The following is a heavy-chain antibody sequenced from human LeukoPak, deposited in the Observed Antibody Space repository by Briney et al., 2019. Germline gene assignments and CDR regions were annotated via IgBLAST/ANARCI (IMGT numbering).Heavy chain of an antibody. D-gene: IGHD6-19*01. Sequence: NPSETLSLTCAVSGGSISSSNWWSWVRQPPGKGLEWIGSIYYSGSTYYNPSLKSRVTISVDTSKNQFSLKLSSVTAADTAVYYCARDSSGWYIGNYFDYWGQGTLVTVSS. CDR1: GGSISSSNW. CDR2: IYYSGST. V-gene: IGHV4-4*02. CDR3: ARDSSGWYIGNYFDY. J-gene: IGHJ4*02.